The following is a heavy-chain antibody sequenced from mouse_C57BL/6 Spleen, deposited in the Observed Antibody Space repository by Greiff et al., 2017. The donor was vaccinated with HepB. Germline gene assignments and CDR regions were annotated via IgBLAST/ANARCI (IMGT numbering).Heavy chain of an antibody. D-gene: IGHD2-4*01. CDR2: ISYDGSN. Sequence: EVKLQESGPGLVKPSQSLSLTCSVTGYSITSGYYWNWIRQFPGNKLEWMGYISYDGSNNYNPSLKNRISITRDTSKNQFFLKLNSVTTEDTATYYCARNDYRRFAYWGQGTLVTVSA. J-gene: IGHJ3*01. CDR3: ARNDYRRFAY. V-gene: IGHV3-6*01. CDR1: GYSITSGYY.